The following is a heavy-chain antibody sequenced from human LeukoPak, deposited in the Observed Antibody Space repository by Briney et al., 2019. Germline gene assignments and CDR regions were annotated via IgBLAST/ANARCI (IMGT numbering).Heavy chain of an antibody. D-gene: IGHD6-6*01. CDR3: ARPLSSSSFYYYYGMGV. V-gene: IGHV4-34*01. J-gene: IGHJ6*02. CDR2: INHSGST. CDR1: GGSFSGYY. Sequence: SEALSLTCAVYGGSFSGYYWSWIRQPPGKGLVWIGEINHSGSTNYNPSLKSRVTISVDTSKNQFSLKLSSVTAADTAVYYCARPLSSSSFYYYYGMGVWGQGTTVTVSS.